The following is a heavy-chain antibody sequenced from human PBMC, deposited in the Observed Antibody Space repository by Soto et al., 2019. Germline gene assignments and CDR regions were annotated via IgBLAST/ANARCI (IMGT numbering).Heavy chain of an antibody. CDR1: GGSISSGGYS. D-gene: IGHD6-19*01. CDR2: IYDSGTT. Sequence: PSETLSLTCAVSGGSISSGGYSWSWIRQPPGNGLEWIGYIYDSGTTVYNPSLKSRVTISVDRSKNQFSLKLSSVTAADTAMYFCGLVSGQDGWASWGQGTLVTVSS. CDR3: GLVSGQDGWAS. V-gene: IGHV4-30-2*01. J-gene: IGHJ5*02.